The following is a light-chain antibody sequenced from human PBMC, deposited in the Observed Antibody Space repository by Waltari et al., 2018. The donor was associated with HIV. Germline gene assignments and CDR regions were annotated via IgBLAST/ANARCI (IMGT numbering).Light chain of an antibody. CDR2: DVT. Sequence: QSALTQPRSVSGSPGQSVTISCTGTSSDVGGYTFVSWYQHHPGKAPKLVISDVTNRPSGVPARFSGSTSGNTASLTISGLQAEDEADYYCCSYSGSGTLYVFGTGTEVTVL. CDR1: SSDVGGYTF. CDR3: CSYSGSGTLYV. J-gene: IGLJ1*01. V-gene: IGLV2-11*01.